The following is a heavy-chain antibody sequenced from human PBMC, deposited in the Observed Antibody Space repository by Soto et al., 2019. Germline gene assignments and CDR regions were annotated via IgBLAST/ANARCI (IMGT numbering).Heavy chain of an antibody. Sequence: QVQLVQSGAEVKKPGASVKVSCKASGYTFSSYAISWVRQAPGQGLEWMGGIIPIFGTANYAQKFRGRIKNTADESTSTAYMELSSLRSEDTAVYYCAREYGDYGMDVWGQGTTVTVSS. J-gene: IGHJ6*02. CDR1: GYTFSSYA. V-gene: IGHV1-69*01. CDR2: IIPIFGTA. D-gene: IGHD4-17*01. CDR3: AREYGDYGMDV.